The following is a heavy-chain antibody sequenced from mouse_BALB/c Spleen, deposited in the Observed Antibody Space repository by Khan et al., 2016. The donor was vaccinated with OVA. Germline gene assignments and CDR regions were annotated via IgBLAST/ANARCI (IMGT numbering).Heavy chain of an antibody. V-gene: IGHV9-3*02. CDR3: ARDDFYVSAYRTLNYYTMDY. D-gene: IGHD1-1*01. CDR1: GYTFTDYG. J-gene: IGHJ4*01. Sequence: QIQLVQSGPELKKPGETVKISCKASGYTFTDYGMNWVKQAPGKGLKWMGWIHPNTGEPTYAEEFKGRFALSLDTSASTAYLQINNIKTEDTATYFCARDDFYVSAYRTLNYYTMDYWGQGTSVTVSS. CDR2: IHPNTGEP.